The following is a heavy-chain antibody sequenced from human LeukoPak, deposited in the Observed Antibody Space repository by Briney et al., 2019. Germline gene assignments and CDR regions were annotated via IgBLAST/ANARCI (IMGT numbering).Heavy chain of an antibody. CDR1: GGSINSSSRNSYY. V-gene: IGHV4-39*01. CDR2: TYYSGTT. J-gene: IGHJ3*02. D-gene: IGHD6-19*01. CDR3: VRTYSIGWSLGVFDI. Sequence: SETLSLTCTVSGGSINSSSRNSYYWGWIRQPPGKGLEWVGGTYYSGTTYYSPSLKSRVTMSVDMSKNQFSLRLSSVTAADTAVYYCVRTYSIGWSLGVFDIWGQGTMVTVSS.